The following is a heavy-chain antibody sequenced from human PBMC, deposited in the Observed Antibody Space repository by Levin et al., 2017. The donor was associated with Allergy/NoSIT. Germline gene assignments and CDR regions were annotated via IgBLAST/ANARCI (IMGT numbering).Heavy chain of an antibody. Sequence: GESLKISCKASGYTFTSYGISWVRQAPGQGLEWMGWISAYNGNTNYAQKLQGRVTMTTDTSTSTAYMELRSLRSDDTAVYYCARDIGGDDFDYWGQGTLVTVSS. CDR1: GYTFTSYG. CDR3: ARDIGGDDFDY. CDR2: ISAYNGNT. V-gene: IGHV1-18*01. J-gene: IGHJ4*02.